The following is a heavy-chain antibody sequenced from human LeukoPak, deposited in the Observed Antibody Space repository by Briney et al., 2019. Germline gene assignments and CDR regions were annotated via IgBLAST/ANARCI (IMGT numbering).Heavy chain of an antibody. CDR1: GFTVSNSY. D-gene: IGHD4-23*01. Sequence: GGSLRLSCAASGFTVSNSYMTWVRQAPGKGLDWVSVIYSSDNTYYADSVKGRFTISRDSSKNTLYLQMDSLSAEDTAVYYCARGKNSAGNVNDVWGQGTLVTVSS. J-gene: IGHJ4*02. CDR3: ARGKNSAGNVNDV. CDR2: IYSSDNT. V-gene: IGHV3-53*01.